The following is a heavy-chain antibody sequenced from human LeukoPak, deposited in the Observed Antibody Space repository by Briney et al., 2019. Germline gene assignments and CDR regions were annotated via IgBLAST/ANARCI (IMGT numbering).Heavy chain of an antibody. V-gene: IGHV4-59*01. CDR1: GGSISSYY. J-gene: IGHJ4*02. D-gene: IGHD6-13*01. CDR2: IYYSGST. Sequence: SETLSLTCTISGGSISSYYWSWIRQPPGKGLEWIGYIYYSGSTNYNPSLKSRVTMSVDTSKNQFSLNLKSVTPEDTAVYYCARNLIPEQLVLNFWGQGTLVTVSS. CDR3: ARNLIPEQLVLNF.